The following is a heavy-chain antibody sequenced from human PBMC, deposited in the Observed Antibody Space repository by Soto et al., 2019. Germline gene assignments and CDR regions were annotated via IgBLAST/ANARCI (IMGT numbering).Heavy chain of an antibody. D-gene: IGHD6-19*01. CDR2: INAGNGNT. CDR1: GYTFTGYA. V-gene: IGHV1-3*05. CDR3: ARAVAVPADFDF. J-gene: IGHJ4*02. Sequence: QVQLVRSGAEEKKPGASVKVSCKASGYTFTGYAMHWVRQAPGHRLEWMGWINAGNGNTKYSQKFQGRVTITRDTSASTAYMELSSLRSEDTAVYYCARAVAVPADFDFWGQGTLVTVSS.